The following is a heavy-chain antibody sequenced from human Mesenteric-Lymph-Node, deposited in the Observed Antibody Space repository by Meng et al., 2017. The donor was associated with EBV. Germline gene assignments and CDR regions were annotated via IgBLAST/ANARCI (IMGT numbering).Heavy chain of an antibody. J-gene: IGHJ4*02. CDR1: GYTFTSYA. D-gene: IGHD3-22*01. CDR2: FNAANDNT. Sequence: QVQLVQSGAEVKKPGASVKVSCKASGYTFTSYAMHWVRQAPGQRLEWMGWFNAANDNTKYSQKFQDRVTIARDTSASTAYMELSSLRSDDTAVYYCARAQTYYYDSSGYYLDYWGQGTLVTVSS. V-gene: IGHV1-3*01. CDR3: ARAQTYYYDSSGYYLDY.